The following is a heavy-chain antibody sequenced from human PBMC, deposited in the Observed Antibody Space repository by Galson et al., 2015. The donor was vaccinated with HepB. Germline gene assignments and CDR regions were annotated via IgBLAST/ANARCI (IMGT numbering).Heavy chain of an antibody. J-gene: IGHJ3*02. Sequence: SLRLSCAASGFTFSSYAMHWVRQAPGKGLEWVAVISYDGSNKYYADSVKGRFTISRDNSKNTLYLQMNSLRAEDTAVYYCARDYLVVVQGGAFDIWGQGTMVTVSS. CDR2: ISYDGSNK. V-gene: IGHV3-30-3*01. CDR3: ARDYLVVVQGGAFDI. CDR1: GFTFSSYA. D-gene: IGHD3-22*01.